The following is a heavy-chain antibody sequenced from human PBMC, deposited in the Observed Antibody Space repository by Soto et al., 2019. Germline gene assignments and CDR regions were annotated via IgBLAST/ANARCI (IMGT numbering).Heavy chain of an antibody. CDR3: ARDVTGVAGTIYFQH. CDR2: ISSSSSYI. Sequence: GGSLRLSCAASGFTFSSYSMNWVRQAPGKGLEWVSSISSSSSYIYYADSVKGRFTISRDNAKNSLYLQMNSLRAEDTVVYYCARDVTGVAGTIYFQHWGQGTLVTVSS. D-gene: IGHD6-19*01. CDR1: GFTFSSYS. V-gene: IGHV3-21*01. J-gene: IGHJ1*01.